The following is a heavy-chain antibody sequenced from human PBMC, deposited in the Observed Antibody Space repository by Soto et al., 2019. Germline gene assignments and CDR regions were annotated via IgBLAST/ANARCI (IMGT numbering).Heavy chain of an antibody. CDR1: GFTFSNSW. V-gene: IGHV3-7*01. Sequence: EVQLVESGGGLVQPGGSLRLSCAASGFTFSNSWMSWVRQAPGKGLEWVADIKPVESEKYYVDSVKGRCTVSRDNAKNSRYLQMNSLRVEDTALYYCARDPAWGSLDYWGLGTLVTVSS. CDR3: ARDPAWGSLDY. D-gene: IGHD7-27*01. J-gene: IGHJ4*02. CDR2: IKPVESEK.